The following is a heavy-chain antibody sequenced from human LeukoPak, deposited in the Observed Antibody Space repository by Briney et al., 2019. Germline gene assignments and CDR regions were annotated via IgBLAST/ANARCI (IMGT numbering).Heavy chain of an antibody. D-gene: IGHD6-19*01. V-gene: IGHV4-39*07. J-gene: IGHJ4*02. CDR2: IYYSGSSS. CDR1: GGSISSSSYY. Sequence: SETLSLTCTVSGGSISSSSYYWGWIRQPPGKGLEWIGSIYYSGSSSYYNPSPKRRVTISVDTSKNQFSLRLSSVTAADTAVYYCASARSGAVAATVLDYWGQGTLVTVSS. CDR3: ASARSGAVAATVLDY.